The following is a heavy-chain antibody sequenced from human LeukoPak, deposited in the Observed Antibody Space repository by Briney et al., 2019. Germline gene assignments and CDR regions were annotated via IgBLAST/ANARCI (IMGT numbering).Heavy chain of an antibody. V-gene: IGHV1-2*02. Sequence: ASVKVSCKASGYTFTGYYIHWVRQAPGQGLEWMGWINTNSGGTNYAQKFQGRVTMTRDTSISTAYMELSRLRSDDTAVYYCARIGCGGDCPLDYWGQGTLVTVSS. CDR1: GYTFTGYY. D-gene: IGHD2-21*02. CDR2: INTNSGGT. J-gene: IGHJ4*02. CDR3: ARIGCGGDCPLDY.